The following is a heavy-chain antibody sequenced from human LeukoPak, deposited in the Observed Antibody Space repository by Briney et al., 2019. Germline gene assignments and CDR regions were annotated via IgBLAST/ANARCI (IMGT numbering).Heavy chain of an antibody. V-gene: IGHV3-30*04. D-gene: IGHD6-19*01. CDR3: ARGYSSGWSNWFDP. CDR2: ISYDGSNK. CDR1: GFTFSSYA. J-gene: IGHJ5*02. Sequence: GGSLRLSCAASGFTFSSYAMHWVRQAPGKGLEWVAVISYDGSNKYYADSVRGRFTISRDNSKNTLYLQMNSLRADDTALYYCARGYSSGWSNWFDPWGQGTLVTVSS.